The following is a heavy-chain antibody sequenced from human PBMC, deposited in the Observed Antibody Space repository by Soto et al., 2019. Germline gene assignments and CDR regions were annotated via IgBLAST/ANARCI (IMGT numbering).Heavy chain of an antibody. V-gene: IGHV1-18*04. J-gene: IGHJ4*02. CDR1: GYTFTSYY. CDR3: ARDRKGDY. CDR2: INAYNGNT. Sequence: QVQLVQSGAEVKMPGASVKVSCKTSGYTFTSYYINWVRQAPGQGLEWKGWINAYNGNTNYAQKLQGRVTMTTDTSTNTAYMELRSLRSDDTAFYYCARDRKGDYWGQGTLVTVSS.